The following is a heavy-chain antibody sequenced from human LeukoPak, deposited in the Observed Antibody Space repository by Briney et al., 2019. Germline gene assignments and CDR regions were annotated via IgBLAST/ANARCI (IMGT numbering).Heavy chain of an antibody. CDR3: AKGGIMQSSSPGLQYFDL. V-gene: IGHV3-23*01. J-gene: IGHJ2*01. Sequence: GGSLRLSCAASGFAFSSYAMSWVRQAPGKGLEWVSVIGGSGGSTYYADSVKGRFTISRDNSKNTLHLQMNSLRAEDTAVYYCAKGGIMQSSSPGLQYFDLWGRGTLVSVSS. D-gene: IGHD6-6*01. CDR2: IGGSGGST. CDR1: GFAFSSYA.